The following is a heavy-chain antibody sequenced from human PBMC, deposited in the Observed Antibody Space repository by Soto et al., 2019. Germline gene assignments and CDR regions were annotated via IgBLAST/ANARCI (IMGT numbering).Heavy chain of an antibody. J-gene: IGHJ4*02. CDR3: ARMYGYSYGYLDY. CDR2: LYHSGST. Sequence: PSDTLALACALSGYSVNIGEYGGWIRQPPGKGLEWIGSLYHSGSTSYNPSLKSRVTISVDTSKNQFSLKLTSVTAADTAVYYCARMYGYSYGYLDYWGQRPHVTVSS. V-gene: IGHV4-38-2*01. CDR1: GYSVNIGEY. D-gene: IGHD5-18*01.